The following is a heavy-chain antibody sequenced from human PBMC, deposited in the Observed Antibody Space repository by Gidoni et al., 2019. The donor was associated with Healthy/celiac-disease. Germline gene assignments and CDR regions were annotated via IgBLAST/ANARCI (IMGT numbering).Heavy chain of an antibody. D-gene: IGHD3-3*01. V-gene: IGHV3-49*04. Sequence: EVQLVESGGVLVQPGRSVRLSCTASGFTFGDYAMRWVRRVQGKGLEWVGFIRSKAYGGTTEYAASVKGRFTISRDDSKSIAYLQMNSLKTEDTAVYYCTTIEWDVLRFLEWGIDYWGQGTLVTVSS. CDR2: IRSKAYGGTT. J-gene: IGHJ4*02. CDR1: GFTFGDYA. CDR3: TTIEWDVLRFLEWGIDY.